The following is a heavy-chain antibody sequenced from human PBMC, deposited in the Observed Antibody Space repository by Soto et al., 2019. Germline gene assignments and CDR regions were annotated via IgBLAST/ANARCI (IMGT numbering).Heavy chain of an antibody. V-gene: IGHV3-23*01. Sequence: GGSLRLSWPPSAFTFGIYAISWVRQAPGKVLEWVSCISGSGGSTYYADSVKDRLTISRDNSKNTLYLQMNSLRAEDTAVYYCSKADYDFGSGYFRDYYNGMDVWGQGPTVTAP. CDR2: ISGSGGST. CDR1: AFTFGIYA. J-gene: IGHJ6*02. CDR3: SKADYDFGSGYFRDYYNGMDV. D-gene: IGHD3-3*01.